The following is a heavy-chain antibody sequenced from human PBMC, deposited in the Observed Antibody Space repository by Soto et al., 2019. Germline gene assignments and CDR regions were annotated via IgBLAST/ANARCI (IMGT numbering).Heavy chain of an antibody. CDR3: AKSGSSGWYGWFDP. V-gene: IGHV2-5*01. CDR1: GFSPRTSGVG. D-gene: IGHD6-19*01. J-gene: IGHJ5*02. CDR2: IYWNDDK. Sequence: GSGPTLVNPTQTLTLTCIFSGFSPRTSGVGVGWIRQPPGKALEWLGFIYWNDDKRYSPSLKSRLTITKDTSKNQVVLTMTNMDPVDTATYYCAKSGSSGWYGWFDPWGQGTLVTAPQ.